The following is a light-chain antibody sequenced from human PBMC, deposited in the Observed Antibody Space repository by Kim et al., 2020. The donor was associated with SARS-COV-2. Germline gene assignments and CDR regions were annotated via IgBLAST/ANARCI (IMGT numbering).Light chain of an antibody. CDR1: ESVGSSY. CDR2: GAS. J-gene: IGKJ4*01. V-gene: IGKV3-20*01. CDR3: QQFDDSLS. Sequence: LSPGESATLSCRASESVGSSYFAWYQQKPGQAPRLIIHGASSRATGIPDRFSGSGSGTDFTLTISRLEPEDFAVYFCQQFDDSLSFGGGTKVDIK.